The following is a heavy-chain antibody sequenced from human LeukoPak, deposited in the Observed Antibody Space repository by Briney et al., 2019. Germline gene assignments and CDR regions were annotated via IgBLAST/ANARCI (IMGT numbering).Heavy chain of an antibody. CDR1: GFTFSSYG. V-gene: IGHV3-30*02. CDR2: IWYGGSNK. CDR3: AKSGYSGYDPDEYCFDY. Sequence: GGSLRLSCAASGFTFSSYGMHWVRQAPGKGLEWVAVIWYGGSNKYYADSVKGRFTISRDNSKNTLYLQMNSLRAEDTAVYYCAKSGYSGYDPDEYCFDYWGQGTLVTVSS. D-gene: IGHD5-12*01. J-gene: IGHJ4*02.